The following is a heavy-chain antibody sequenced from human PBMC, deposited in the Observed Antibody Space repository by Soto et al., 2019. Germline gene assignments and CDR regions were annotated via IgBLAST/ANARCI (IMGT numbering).Heavy chain of an antibody. D-gene: IGHD4-17*01. CDR2: ISWNSGSI. V-gene: IGHV3-9*01. CDR3: AKDPYGDYGHWFDP. CDR1: GFTFDDYA. J-gene: IGHJ5*02. Sequence: EVQLVESGGGLVQPGRSLRLSCAASGFTFDDYAMHWVRQAPGKGLEWVSGISWNSGSIGYADSVKGRFTISRDNAKNSLYLQMNSLRAEDTALYYCAKDPYGDYGHWFDPWGQGTLVTVSS.